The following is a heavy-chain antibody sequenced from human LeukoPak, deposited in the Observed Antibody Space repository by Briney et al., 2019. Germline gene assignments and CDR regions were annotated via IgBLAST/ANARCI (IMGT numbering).Heavy chain of an antibody. CDR3: AKEVAVSANYYLDY. CDR2: ISDSGGRT. J-gene: IGHJ4*02. Sequence: PGGSLRLFCAASGFTFSSYAMSWVRQAPGKGLEWVSAISDSGGRTYYADSVKGRFTISRDNSKNTLSLQMNSLRAEDTAVYYCAKEVAVSANYYLDYWGQGTLVTVSS. V-gene: IGHV3-23*01. D-gene: IGHD6-19*01. CDR1: GFTFSSYA.